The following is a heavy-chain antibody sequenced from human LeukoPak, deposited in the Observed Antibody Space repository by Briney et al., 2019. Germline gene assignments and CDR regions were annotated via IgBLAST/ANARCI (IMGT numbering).Heavy chain of an antibody. V-gene: IGHV3-23*01. D-gene: IGHD2-21*01. Sequence: GGSLRLSCAASGFTFSTYAMSWVRQAPGKGLEWVSGISGGGGSTYYADSVKGRFTISRDNPKNTLYLQMKSLRSEDTAIYYCAKTGGNCASNCYFDYWGQGTLVTASS. CDR2: ISGGGGST. CDR1: GFTFSTYA. J-gene: IGHJ4*02. CDR3: AKTGGNCASNCYFDY.